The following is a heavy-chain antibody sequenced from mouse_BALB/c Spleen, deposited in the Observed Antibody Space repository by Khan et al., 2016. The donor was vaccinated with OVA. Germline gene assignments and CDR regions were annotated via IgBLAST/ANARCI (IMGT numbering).Heavy chain of an antibody. J-gene: IGHJ3*01. V-gene: IGHV1-4*01. CDR2: INPNNDYT. CDR1: GYTFTSYT. CDR3: VREGAYYRSDGWFAY. Sequence: QIQLVQSGAELARPGASVKMSCKASGYTFTSYTIHWVRQRPGQALEWIGHINPNNDYTNYNQNFKDKATLIVDKSSSTAYMQLSSLTSEDSAVYYWVREGAYYRSDGWFAYWGQGTLVTVSA. D-gene: IGHD2-14*01.